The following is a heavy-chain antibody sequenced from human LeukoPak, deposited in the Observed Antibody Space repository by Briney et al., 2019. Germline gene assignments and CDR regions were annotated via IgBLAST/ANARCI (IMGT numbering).Heavy chain of an antibody. D-gene: IGHD5-12*01. CDR1: GYTFTSYD. CDR3: ASYSGNAQ. J-gene: IGHJ4*02. V-gene: IGHV1-8*03. CDR2: MNPNSGNT. Sequence: ASVKVSCKASGYTFTSYDVNWVRQATGQGLEWMGWMNPNSGNTGYAQKFQGRVTISRNTSITTAYMELSGLTSEDTAVYYCASYSGNAQWGPGTLVTVSS.